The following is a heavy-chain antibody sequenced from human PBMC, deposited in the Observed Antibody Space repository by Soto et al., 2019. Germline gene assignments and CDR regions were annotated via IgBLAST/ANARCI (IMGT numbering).Heavy chain of an antibody. CDR3: ARDQGYSYESVNYGMDV. V-gene: IGHV3-48*02. CDR1: GCTFSSYS. Sequence: PGGSLRLSCAASGCTFSSYSRHWVRQAPEKGLEWVSYISSSSSTIYYADSVKGRFTISRDNAKNSLYLQMNSLRDEDTAVYYCARDQGYSYESVNYGMDVWGQGTTVTVSS. CDR2: ISSSSSTI. J-gene: IGHJ6*02. D-gene: IGHD5-18*01.